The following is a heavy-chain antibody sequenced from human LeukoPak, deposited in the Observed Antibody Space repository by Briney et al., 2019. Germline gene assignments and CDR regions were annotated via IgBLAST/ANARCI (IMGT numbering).Heavy chain of an antibody. CDR2: IRYDGSNK. J-gene: IGHJ4*02. D-gene: IGHD3-22*01. Sequence: GGSLRLSCAASGFTFSSYGMHWVRQAPGKGLEWVAFIRYDGSNKYYADSVKGRFTIPRDNSKNTLYLQMNSLRAEDTAVYYCAKDLNGSGRYYDSSGYFDYWGQGTLVTVSS. V-gene: IGHV3-30*02. CDR1: GFTFSSYG. CDR3: AKDLNGSGRYYDSSGYFDY.